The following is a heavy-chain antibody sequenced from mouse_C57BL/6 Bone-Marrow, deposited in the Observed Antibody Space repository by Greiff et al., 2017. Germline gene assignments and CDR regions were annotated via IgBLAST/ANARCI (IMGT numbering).Heavy chain of an antibody. V-gene: IGHV1-42*01. CDR2: INPSTDGT. CDR1: GYSFTGYY. J-gene: IGHJ4*01. CDR3: ARRKTCGSNVDY. D-gene: IGHD1-1*01. Sequence: VQLQESGPGLVKPGASLKISCTASGYSFTGYYMNWVKQTPEKSLEWIGEINPSTDGTTYNHKFKAKATFTVDKSSSTFYMQLTSQAEEDSAVYDCARRKTCGSNVDYWGQGTSVTVSS.